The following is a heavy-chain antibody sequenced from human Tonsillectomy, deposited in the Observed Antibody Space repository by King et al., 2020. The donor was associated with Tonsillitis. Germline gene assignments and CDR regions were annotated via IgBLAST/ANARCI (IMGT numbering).Heavy chain of an antibody. CDR2: ISSSSSYI. D-gene: IGHD4-17*01. V-gene: IGHV3-21*01. Sequence: VQLVESGGGLVKPGGSLRLSCAASGFTFSRYSMNWVRQAPGKGLEWVSSISSSSSYIYYADSVKGRFTISRDNAKNSLYLQMNSLRADDTAVYYCARDTYGDYGRGLFAYWGQGTLVTVSS. J-gene: IGHJ4*02. CDR3: ARDTYGDYGRGLFAY. CDR1: GFTFSRYS.